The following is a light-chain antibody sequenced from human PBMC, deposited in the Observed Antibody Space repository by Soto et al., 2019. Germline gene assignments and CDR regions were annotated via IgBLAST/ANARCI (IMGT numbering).Light chain of an antibody. V-gene: IGKV1-39*01. CDR2: AAS. J-gene: IGKJ1*01. CDR1: QAVSTY. CDR3: QQSYRFPKT. Sequence: DVQMTQSPSSLSASVGDSVTITCQASQAVSTYLNWYQQKLGKAPKLLIYAASSLESGVPSRFSGSGSGTEFTLTIISLQPEDFATYYCQQSYRFPKTFGRGTKVDIK.